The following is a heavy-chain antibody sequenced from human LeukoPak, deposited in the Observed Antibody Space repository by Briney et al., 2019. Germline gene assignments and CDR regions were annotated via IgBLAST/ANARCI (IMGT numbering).Heavy chain of an antibody. CDR1: GYTFTSYY. CDR3: ARENYGDYGDYYFDY. J-gene: IGHJ4*02. CDR2: TNPSGGST. Sequence: ASVKVSCKASGYTFTSYYMHWVRQAPGQGLEWMGITNPSGGSTSYAQKFQGRVTMTRDMSTSTVYMELSSLRSEDTAVYYCARENYGDYGDYYFDYWGQGTLVTVSS. V-gene: IGHV1-46*01. D-gene: IGHD4-17*01.